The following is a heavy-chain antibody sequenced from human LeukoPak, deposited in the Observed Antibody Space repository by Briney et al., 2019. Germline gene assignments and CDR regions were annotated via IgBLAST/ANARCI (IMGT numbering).Heavy chain of an antibody. V-gene: IGHV4-59*01. CDR1: GGSLTNYY. Sequence: PSETLSLTCTVSGGSLTNYYWSWIRQPPGKGLEWIGYIYYSGSTNYNPSLKSRVTISVDTSKNQFSLKLSSVTAADTAVYYCASSGIAVAHDAFDIWGQGTMVTVSS. CDR3: ASSGIAVAHDAFDI. D-gene: IGHD6-19*01. J-gene: IGHJ3*02. CDR2: IYYSGST.